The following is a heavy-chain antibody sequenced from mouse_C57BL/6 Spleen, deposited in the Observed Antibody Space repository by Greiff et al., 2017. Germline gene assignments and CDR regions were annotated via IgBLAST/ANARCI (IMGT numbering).Heavy chain of an antibody. CDR1: GFTFSSYT. CDR2: ISGGGGNT. Sequence: EVQLVESGGGLVKPGGSLKLSCAASGFTFSSYTMSWVRQTPEKRLEWVATISGGGGNTYYPDSVEGRFTISRDNAKNTLYLQMSSLRSEDTALYYCARRGGNYPYWYFDVWGTGTTVTVSS. V-gene: IGHV5-9*01. J-gene: IGHJ1*03. D-gene: IGHD2-1*01. CDR3: ARRGGNYPYWYFDV.